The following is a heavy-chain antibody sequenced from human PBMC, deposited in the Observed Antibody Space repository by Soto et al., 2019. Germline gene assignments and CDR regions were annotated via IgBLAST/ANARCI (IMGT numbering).Heavy chain of an antibody. Sequence: GESLKISCKGSGYTFTDYWIGWVRQLPGKGLEWMGIIYPGDSDTRYSPSFQGQVTISADKSISTAYLQWSSLKASDTAMYYCARGGAAVAGTIGYWGQGTLVTVSS. V-gene: IGHV5-51*01. CDR2: IYPGDSDT. CDR3: ARGGAAVAGTIGY. J-gene: IGHJ4*02. CDR1: GYTFTDYW. D-gene: IGHD6-19*01.